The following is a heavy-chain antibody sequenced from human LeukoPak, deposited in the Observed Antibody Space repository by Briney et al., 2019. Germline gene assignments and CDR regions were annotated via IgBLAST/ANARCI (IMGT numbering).Heavy chain of an antibody. D-gene: IGHD5-12*01. Sequence: GGSLRLSCAASGFIFSDYAVTWVRQAPGKGLEWVSTVSGSGKNTYYADSVKGRFTISRDNSKNTLYLQMNSLRVEDAAVYYCTNEYSKGDVWGQGTMVTVSS. CDR1: GFIFSDYA. J-gene: IGHJ3*01. CDR3: TNEYSKGDV. CDR2: VSGSGKNT. V-gene: IGHV3-23*01.